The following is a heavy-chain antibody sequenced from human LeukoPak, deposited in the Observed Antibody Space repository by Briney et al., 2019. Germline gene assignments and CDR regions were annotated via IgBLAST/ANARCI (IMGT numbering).Heavy chain of an antibody. Sequence: KSSETLSLTCTVSGYSISSGYYWGWIRQPPGKGLEWIGSIYHSGSTYYNPSLKSRVTISVDTSKNQVSLKLSSVTAADTAVYYCARRDILTGYYPDYWGQGTLVTVSS. CDR1: GYSISSGYY. CDR3: ARRDILTGYYPDY. J-gene: IGHJ4*02. V-gene: IGHV4-38-2*02. CDR2: IYHSGST. D-gene: IGHD3-9*01.